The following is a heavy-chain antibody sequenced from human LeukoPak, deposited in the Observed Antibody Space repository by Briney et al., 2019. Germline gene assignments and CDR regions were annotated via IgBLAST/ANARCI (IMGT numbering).Heavy chain of an antibody. D-gene: IGHD3-22*01. CDR1: GFTFSNYA. J-gene: IGHJ4*02. V-gene: IGHV3-23*01. CDR2: ISGRGSST. Sequence: GGSLRLSCAASGFTFSNYAMSWVRQAPGKGLEWVSTISGRGSSTYSADSVKGRFTISRDNSKNTLYLQMHSLRAEDTAIYYCAKPSRDFDSSGYSHFDYWGQGTLVTVSS. CDR3: AKPSRDFDSSGYSHFDY.